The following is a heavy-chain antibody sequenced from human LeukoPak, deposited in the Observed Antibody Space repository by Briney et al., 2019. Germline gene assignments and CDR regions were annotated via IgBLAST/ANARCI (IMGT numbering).Heavy chain of an antibody. CDR1: GFTFSSYW. Sequence: PGGSLRLSCAASGFTFSSYWMHWVRQAPGKGLVWVSRISSDGSSTSYADSVKGRFTISRDNAKNTLYLQMNSLRAEDTAVYYCARDPGRGDSSGWRFDYWGQGTLVTVSS. D-gene: IGHD6-19*01. CDR3: ARDPGRGDSSGWRFDY. CDR2: ISSDGSST. J-gene: IGHJ4*02. V-gene: IGHV3-74*01.